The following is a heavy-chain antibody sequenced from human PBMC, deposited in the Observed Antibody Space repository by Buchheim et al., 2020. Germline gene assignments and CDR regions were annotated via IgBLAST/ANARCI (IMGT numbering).Heavy chain of an antibody. D-gene: IGHD3-22*01. CDR1: GGSFSGYY. Sequence: QVQLQQWGAGLLKPSETLSLTCAVYGGSFSGYYWSWIRQPPGKGLEWIGESTHSGNTNYNSSLKSRVTISVDTSKNQFSLKLSSVTAADTAVYYCARLEGGNYYDSSGNWFDPWGQGTL. V-gene: IGHV4-34*01. J-gene: IGHJ5*02. CDR2: STHSGNT. CDR3: ARLEGGNYYDSSGNWFDP.